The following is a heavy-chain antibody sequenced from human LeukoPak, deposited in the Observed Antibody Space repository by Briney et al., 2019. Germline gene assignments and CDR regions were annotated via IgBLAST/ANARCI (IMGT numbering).Heavy chain of an antibody. D-gene: IGHD3-3*01. V-gene: IGHV3-21*01. J-gene: IGHJ4*02. Sequence: KPGGSLRLSCAASGFTFSSYSMNWVRQAPGKGLEWVSSISSSSSYIYYADSVKGRFTISRDNAKNSLYLQMNSLRAEDTAVYYCARDLWGGSITSYIDYWGQGTLVTVSS. CDR2: ISSSSSYI. CDR3: ARDLWGGSITSYIDY. CDR1: GFTFSSYS.